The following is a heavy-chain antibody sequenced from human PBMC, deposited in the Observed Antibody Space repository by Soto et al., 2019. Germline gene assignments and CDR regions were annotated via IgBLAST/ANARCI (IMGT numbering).Heavy chain of an antibody. CDR2: IYYSGST. D-gene: IGHD3-16*02. CDR3: ARGVMITFGGVIATGAFDI. CDR1: GGSISSYY. J-gene: IGHJ3*02. Sequence: SETLSLTCTVSGGSISSYYWSWVRQPPGKGLEWIGYIYYSGSTNYNPSLKSRVTISVDTSKNQFSLKLSSVTAADTAVYYCARGVMITFGGVIATGAFDIWGQGTMVTVSS. V-gene: IGHV4-59*01.